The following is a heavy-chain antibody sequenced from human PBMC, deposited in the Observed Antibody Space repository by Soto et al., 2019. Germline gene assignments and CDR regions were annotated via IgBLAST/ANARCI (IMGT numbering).Heavy chain of an antibody. D-gene: IGHD3-22*01. CDR1: GGTFSSYT. V-gene: IGHV1-69*04. CDR2: IIPILGIA. CDR3: ARETYYYDSSGYYYVPYFDY. Sequence: GALVKVSCKSSGGTFSSYTISCVRQEPGQGLEWMGRIIPILGIANYAQKFQGRVTITADKSTSTAYMELSSLRSEDTAVYYCARETYYYDSSGYYYVPYFDYWGQGTLVTVS. J-gene: IGHJ4*02.